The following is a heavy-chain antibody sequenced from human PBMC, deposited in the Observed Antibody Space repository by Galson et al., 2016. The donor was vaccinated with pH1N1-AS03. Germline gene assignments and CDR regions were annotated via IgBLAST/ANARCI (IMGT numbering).Heavy chain of an antibody. Sequence: SLRLSCAASGFNFSASAMHWVRQTSGKGLEWIGRIRAKAYNYATEYAAPVRGRFTISKDDSKNTAFLQKNSLKIEDTAVYYCTRHPRRAAGSLGGFDPWGQGTLVTVSS. CDR2: IRAKAYNYAT. J-gene: IGHJ5*02. CDR1: GFNFSASA. CDR3: TRHPRRAAGSLGGFDP. V-gene: IGHV3-73*01. D-gene: IGHD6-13*01.